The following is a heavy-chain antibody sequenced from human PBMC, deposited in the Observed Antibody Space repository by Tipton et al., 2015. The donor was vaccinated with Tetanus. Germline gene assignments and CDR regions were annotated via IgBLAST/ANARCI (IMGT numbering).Heavy chain of an antibody. D-gene: IGHD2-2*01. V-gene: IGHV4-59*08. J-gene: IGHJ4*02. Sequence: TLSLTCTVSGDSITSFYWSWIRQPPGKGLEWIGYIFYGGTTNYNPSLKSRVTISVDTSKNQFSLRLNSVTAVDTAVYYCAKSDRVTRTSWYFHDWGQGTLVTVAS. CDR1: GDSITSFY. CDR2: IFYGGTT. CDR3: AKSDRVTRTSWYFHD.